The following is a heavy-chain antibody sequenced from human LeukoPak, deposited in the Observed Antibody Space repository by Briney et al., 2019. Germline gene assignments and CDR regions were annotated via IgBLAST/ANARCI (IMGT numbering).Heavy chain of an antibody. CDR1: GGSISSGGYS. Sequence: SQTLSLTCAVSGGSISSGGYSWSWIRQPPGKGLEWIGYIYYSGSTYYNPSLKSRLSISVDTSKNQFSLKLSSVTAADTAVYYCARGGYSVYDQFDYWGQGTLVTVSS. D-gene: IGHD5/OR15-5a*01. CDR3: ARGGYSVYDQFDY. CDR2: IYYSGST. V-gene: IGHV4-30-4*01. J-gene: IGHJ4*02.